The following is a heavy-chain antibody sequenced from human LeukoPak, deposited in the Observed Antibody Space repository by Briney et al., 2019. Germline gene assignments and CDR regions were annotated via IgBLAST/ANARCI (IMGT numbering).Heavy chain of an antibody. V-gene: IGHV3-23*01. J-gene: IGHJ4*02. CDR3: AKETSSSFDY. CDR2: ISNSGGST. CDR1: GVTFSSYA. Sequence: PGGSLRLSCAASGVTFSSYAMNWVRQAPGKGQEWVSGISNSGGSTYYADSVKGRFTISRDNSKNTLYLQMNSLRAEDTAVYYCAKETSSSFDYWGQGTLLTVSS. D-gene: IGHD6-13*01.